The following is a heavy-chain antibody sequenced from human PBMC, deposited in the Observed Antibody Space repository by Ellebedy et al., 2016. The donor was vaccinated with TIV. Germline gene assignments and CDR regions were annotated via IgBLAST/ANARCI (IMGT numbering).Heavy chain of an antibody. J-gene: IGHJ4*02. CDR1: GGTFSSYA. CDR3: ARDGGGGNSEPFDY. V-gene: IGHV1-69*13. D-gene: IGHD4-23*01. CDR2: IIPIFGTA. Sequence: SVKVSXKASGGTFSSYAISWVRQAPGQGLEWMGGIIPIFGTANYAQKFQGRVTITADESTSTAYMELSSLRSEDTAVYYCARDGGGGNSEPFDYWGQGTLVTVSS.